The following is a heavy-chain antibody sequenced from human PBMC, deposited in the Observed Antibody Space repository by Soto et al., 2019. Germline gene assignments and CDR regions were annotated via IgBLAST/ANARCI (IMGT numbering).Heavy chain of an antibody. CDR3: ARRSPITFGGVIRY. CDR2: INHSGST. J-gene: IGHJ4*02. CDR1: GGSFSGYY. V-gene: IGHV4-34*01. Sequence: SETLSLTCAVYGGSFSGYYWSWIRQPPGKGLEWIGEINHSGSTNYNPSLKSRVTISVDTSKNQFSLKLSSVTAADTAVYYCARRSPITFGGVIRYWGQGTLVTVSS. D-gene: IGHD3-16*02.